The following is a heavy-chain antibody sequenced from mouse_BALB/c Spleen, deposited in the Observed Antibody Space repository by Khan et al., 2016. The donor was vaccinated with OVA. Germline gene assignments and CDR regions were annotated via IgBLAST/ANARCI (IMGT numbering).Heavy chain of an antibody. CDR2: IDPENGHT. D-gene: IGHD6-1*01. CDR1: GFNMTDYY. CDR3: PISSLLYFDF. Sequence: VQLQQSGSELVRPGALVKLSCKASGFNMTDYYIHWVKQRPEQGLEWIGWIDPENGHTIYDPKFQGKASITADTSSNTAYLQHSSLTSEDTAVYYCPISSLLYFDFWDQGTTLTVSS. J-gene: IGHJ2*01. V-gene: IGHV14-1*02.